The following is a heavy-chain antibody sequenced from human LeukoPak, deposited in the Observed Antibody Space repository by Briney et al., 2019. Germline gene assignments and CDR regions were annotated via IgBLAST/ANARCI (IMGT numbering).Heavy chain of an antibody. CDR3: ATRSYYDFWSGYSPLDVAFDI. CDR1: GYTFTSYA. D-gene: IGHD3-3*01. V-gene: IGHV7-4-1*02. J-gene: IGHJ3*02. Sequence: ASVKVSCTASGYTFTSYAMNWVRQAPGQGLEWMGWINTNTGNPTYAQGFTGRFVFSLDTSVSTAYLQISSLKAEDTAVYYCATRSYYDFWSGYSPLDVAFDIWGQGTMVTVSS. CDR2: INTNTGNP.